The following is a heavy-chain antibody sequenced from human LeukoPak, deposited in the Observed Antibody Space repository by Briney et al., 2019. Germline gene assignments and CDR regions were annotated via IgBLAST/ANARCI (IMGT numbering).Heavy chain of an antibody. CDR2: MNPYSGNT. Sequence: GASVKVSCKASGYTFTNYDINWVRQASGQGLEWMGWMNPYSGNTGYAQKFQGRVSITRNTSISTAYMGLSSLRSDDTAVYYCARALAGGYSNWFDPWGQGTLVTVSS. CDR1: GYTFTNYD. V-gene: IGHV1-8*03. D-gene: IGHD5-18*01. J-gene: IGHJ5*02. CDR3: ARALAGGYSNWFDP.